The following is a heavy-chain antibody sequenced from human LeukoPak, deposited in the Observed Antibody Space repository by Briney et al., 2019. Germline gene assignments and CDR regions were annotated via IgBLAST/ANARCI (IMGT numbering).Heavy chain of an antibody. J-gene: IGHJ4*02. V-gene: IGHV4-59*08. CDR2: IPYIGST. CDR3: ARAEAGYTDY. D-gene: IGHD5-18*01. CDR1: GDSISSYY. Sequence: PSETLSLTCTVSGDSISSYYWSWIRQPPGKGLEWLGHIPYIGSTNYNPSLKSRVTISVDTSKNQFSLELSSVTAADTAVYYCARAEAGYTDYWGQGTLVTVSS.